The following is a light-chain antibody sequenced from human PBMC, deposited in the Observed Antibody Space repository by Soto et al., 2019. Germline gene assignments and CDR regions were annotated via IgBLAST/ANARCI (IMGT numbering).Light chain of an antibody. V-gene: IGLV1-44*01. Sequence: QSVLTQPASASGTPGQRVVIACSGNSSNIGSNAVHWYQQLPGAAPKLIIDDDNQRPSGVTDRFSGSKSGTSASLTISGLRSEDAADYYCEAWEDKLYVNFLGTGTK. CDR3: EAWEDKLYVNF. CDR2: DDN. CDR1: SSNIGSNA. J-gene: IGLJ1*01.